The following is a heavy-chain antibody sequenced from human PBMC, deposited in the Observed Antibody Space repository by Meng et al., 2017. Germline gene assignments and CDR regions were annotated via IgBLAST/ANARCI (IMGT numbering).Heavy chain of an antibody. J-gene: IGHJ6*02. CDR3: TRDTVTTYCYYGMDV. Sequence: GESLKISCAASGFTFSSYAMSWVRQAPGKGLEWVGFIRSKAYGGTTEYAASVKGRFTISRDDSKSIAYLQMNSLKTEDTAVYYCTRDTVTTYCYYGMDVWGQGTTVTVSS. CDR1: GFTFSSYA. D-gene: IGHD4-17*01. CDR2: IRSKAYGGTT. V-gene: IGHV3-49*04.